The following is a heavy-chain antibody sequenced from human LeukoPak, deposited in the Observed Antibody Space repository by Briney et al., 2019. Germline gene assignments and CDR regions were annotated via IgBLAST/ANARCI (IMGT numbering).Heavy chain of an antibody. D-gene: IGHD3-10*01. CDR2: IYYSGGTGDT. CDR3: ARSGDPYYFSS. J-gene: IGHJ5*02. Sequence: PSETLSLTCSVSGGPISVYYWSWLPQSPAGGLEWIGYIYYSGGTGDTNYDPSLNIGVTISVDASKNQFSLKLNSVTAADTAVYYCARSGDPYYFSSWGQGIRVTVSS. V-gene: IGHV4-59*01. CDR1: GGPISVYY.